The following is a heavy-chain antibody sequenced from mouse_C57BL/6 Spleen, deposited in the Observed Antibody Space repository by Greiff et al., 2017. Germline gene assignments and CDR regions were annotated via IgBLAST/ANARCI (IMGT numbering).Heavy chain of an antibody. J-gene: IGHJ2*01. CDR1: GYTFTSYW. V-gene: IGHV1-50*01. CDR2: IDPSDSYT. CDR3: ARGFVPSYFDD. Sequence: QVQLQQPGAELVKPGASVKLSCKASGYTFTSYWMQWVKQRPGQGLEWIGEIDPSDSYTNYNQKFKGKATLTVDTSSSTAYMQLSSLTSEDSAVYYCARGFVPSYFDDWGQGTTLTVSS.